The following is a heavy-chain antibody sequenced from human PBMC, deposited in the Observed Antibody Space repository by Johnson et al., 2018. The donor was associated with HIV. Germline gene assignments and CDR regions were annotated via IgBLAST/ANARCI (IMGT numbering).Heavy chain of an antibody. CDR1: GFTFSGYG. Sequence: QVLLVESGGGVVQPGGSLRLSCAASGFTFSGYGMHWVRQAPGKGLEWVSFIRNDGSTKYYADSVKGRFTISRDNSKNTLNLQMHSMRPEDTEVYDCTIGWSEGGYTWVVGFDIWGPGTVVTVSS. CDR3: TIGWSEGGYTWVVGFDI. V-gene: IGHV3-30*02. D-gene: IGHD3-3*01. J-gene: IGHJ3*02. CDR2: IRNDGSTK.